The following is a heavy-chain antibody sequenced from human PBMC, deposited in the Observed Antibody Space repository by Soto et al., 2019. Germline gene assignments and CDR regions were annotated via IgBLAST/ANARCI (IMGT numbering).Heavy chain of an antibody. CDR1: GFTFSSYW. V-gene: IGHV3-74*01. J-gene: IGHJ3*02. CDR3: ARVNTYYADAFDI. CDR2: INSEGSST. D-gene: IGHD3-10*01. Sequence: EVQLVESGGGLVQPGGSLRLSCAASGFTFSSYWMHWVRQAPGKGLVWVSRINSEGSSTSYADSVKGRFTISRDNAKNTLYLQMNSLRAEDTAVYYCARVNTYYADAFDIWGQGTMVTVSS.